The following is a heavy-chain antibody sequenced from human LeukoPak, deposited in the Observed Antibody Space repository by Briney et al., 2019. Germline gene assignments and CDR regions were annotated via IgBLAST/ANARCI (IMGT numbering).Heavy chain of an antibody. CDR3: GRDSSGGPTFEI. D-gene: IGHD6-25*01. V-gene: IGHV4-59*12. J-gene: IGHJ3*02. CDR2: IYYSGST. CDR1: GGSISSYY. Sequence: SETLSLTCTVSGGSISSYYWSWIRQPPGKGLEWIGYIYYSGSTNYNPSLKSRVTISVDTSKNQFSLKVSSVTAADTAVYYCGRDSSGGPTFEIWGQGTMVTVSS.